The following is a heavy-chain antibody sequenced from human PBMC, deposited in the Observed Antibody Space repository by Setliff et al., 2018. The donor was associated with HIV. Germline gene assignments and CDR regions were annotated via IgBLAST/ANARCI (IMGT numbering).Heavy chain of an antibody. CDR2: IYYDGSA. J-gene: IGHJ3*01. D-gene: IGHD3-10*01. CDR1: GGSVSDSNVY. CDR3: ASGRGHDGFDF. V-gene: IGHV4-39*01. Sequence: SETLSLTCSVSGGSVSDSNVYWNWIRQSPGKGLEWIGNIYYDGSAYYNPSLKSRVTILIDTSTNQFSLKLSSVTASDTAVYYCASGRGHDGFDFWGQGTMVTVSS.